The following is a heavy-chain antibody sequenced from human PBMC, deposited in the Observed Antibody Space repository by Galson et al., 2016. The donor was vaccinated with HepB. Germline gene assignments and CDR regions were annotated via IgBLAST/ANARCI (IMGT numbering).Heavy chain of an antibody. CDR1: GGTFSNYI. CDR3: AKDRNYILQYYFGMDV. D-gene: IGHD3-10*01. J-gene: IGHJ6*02. V-gene: IGHV1-69*06. CDR2: IVPAFGTT. Sequence: SVKVSCKASGGTFSNYIITWVRQAPGQGAEWMGGIVPAFGTTNYAQKFQDRVTITADNSTKIAYMELRSLTSEDTALYYCAKDRNYILQYYFGMDVWGQGTTVTVSS.